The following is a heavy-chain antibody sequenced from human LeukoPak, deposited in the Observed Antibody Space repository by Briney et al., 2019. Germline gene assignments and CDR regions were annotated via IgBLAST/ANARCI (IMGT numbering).Heavy chain of an antibody. V-gene: IGHV3-74*01. Sequence: GGSLRLSCAASGFTFSNDWMHWVRQAPGKGLVWVSRINTDGSTTTYADSVKGRFTISRDNAKNTLYLQMNSLRVEDTAVYYCARGRGGSYHYWGQGTLVTVSS. D-gene: IGHD1-26*01. J-gene: IGHJ4*02. CDR3: ARGRGGSYHY. CDR1: GFTFSNDW. CDR2: INTDGSTT.